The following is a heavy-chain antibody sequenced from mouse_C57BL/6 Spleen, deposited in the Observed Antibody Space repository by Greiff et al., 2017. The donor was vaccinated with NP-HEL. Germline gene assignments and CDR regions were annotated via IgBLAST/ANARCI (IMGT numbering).Heavy chain of an antibody. J-gene: IGHJ1*03. CDR2: ISSGSSTI. D-gene: IGHD1-1*01. CDR1: GFTFSDYG. CDR3: AGFYCYGSSAYFDV. Sequence: EVNVVESGGGLVKPGGSLKLSCAASGFTFSDYGMHWVRQAPEKGLEWVAYISSGSSTIYYADTVKGRFTISRDNAKHTLFLQMTSLRSEDTAMYYCAGFYCYGSSAYFDVWGTGTTVTVSS. V-gene: IGHV5-17*01.